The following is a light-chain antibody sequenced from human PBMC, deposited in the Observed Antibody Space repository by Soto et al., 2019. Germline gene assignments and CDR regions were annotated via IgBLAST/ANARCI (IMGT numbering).Light chain of an antibody. CDR3: QQYNSYPYT. Sequence: DIQMTQSPSTLSASVGDRVTITCRASQSISNWLAWYQQTPGKAPKLLIYDASSLDSRVPSRFSGSGSGTEFTLTISSLQPDDFATYYCQQYNSYPYTFGQGTKVDNK. V-gene: IGKV1-5*01. CDR1: QSISNW. CDR2: DAS. J-gene: IGKJ2*01.